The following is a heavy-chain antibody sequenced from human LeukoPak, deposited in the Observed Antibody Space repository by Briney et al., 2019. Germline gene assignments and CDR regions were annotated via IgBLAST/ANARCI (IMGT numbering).Heavy chain of an antibody. CDR1: GYTFTSYD. D-gene: IGHD1-1*01. J-gene: IGHJ6*02. CDR3: ARDVEVGGYWNDGYYYYGMDV. Sequence: ASVKVSCKASGYTFTSYDINWVRQATGQGLEWMGWMNPNSGNTGYAQKFQGRVTMTTDTSTSTAYMELRSLRSDDTAVYYCARDVEVGGYWNDGYYYYGMDVWSQGTTVTVSS. CDR2: MNPNSGNT. V-gene: IGHV1-8*01.